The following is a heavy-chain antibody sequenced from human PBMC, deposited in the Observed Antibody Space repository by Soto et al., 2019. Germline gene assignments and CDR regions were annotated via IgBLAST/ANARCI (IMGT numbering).Heavy chain of an antibody. CDR3: THSRCGGDCLRSYASHYYYGMDV. V-gene: IGHV2-5*02. CDR1: GFSLNTGGLG. CDR2: IYWDDDK. J-gene: IGHJ6*02. D-gene: IGHD2-21*02. Sequence: QITLKESGPTLVKPTQTLTLTCTFSGFSLNTGGLGVGWIRQPPGKALEWLALIYWDDDKRYSPSLKSRLSITKDPFSNQVVLTMTHTDPVDTATYYCTHSRCGGDCLRSYASHYYYGMDVWGQGTTVTVSS.